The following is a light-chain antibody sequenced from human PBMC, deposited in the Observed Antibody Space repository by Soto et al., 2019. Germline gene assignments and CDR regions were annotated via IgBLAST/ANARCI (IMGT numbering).Light chain of an antibody. CDR1: QDIANY. Sequence: DIQMTQSPSSLSASVGDRVTITCRASQDIANYLAWYQQKPGRVPKLLIYAAITLQSGVPSRFSGSGSGTDFALTISSLQPEDVATYYCQKYYNAPRTSGQGTKVE. CDR3: QKYYNAPRT. CDR2: AAI. J-gene: IGKJ1*01. V-gene: IGKV1-27*01.